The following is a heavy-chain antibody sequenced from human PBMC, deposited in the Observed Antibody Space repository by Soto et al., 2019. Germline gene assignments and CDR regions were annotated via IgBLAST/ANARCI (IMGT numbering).Heavy chain of an antibody. Sequence: PSETLSLTCTVSGGSISSYYWSWIRQPAGKGLEWIGRIYTSGSTNYNPSLKSRVTMSVDTSKNQFSLKLSSVTAADTAVYYCVTSSSRSAYYYYYGMDVWGQGTTVTVSS. CDR3: VTSSSRSAYYYYYGMDV. V-gene: IGHV4-4*07. D-gene: IGHD6-6*01. CDR2: IYTSGST. CDR1: GGSISSYY. J-gene: IGHJ6*02.